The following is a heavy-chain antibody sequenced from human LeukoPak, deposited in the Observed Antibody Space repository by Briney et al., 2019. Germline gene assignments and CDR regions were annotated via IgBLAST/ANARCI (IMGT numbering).Heavy chain of an antibody. CDR3: ARSPGSGSYYKGYFDY. CDR2: ISYDGSNK. Sequence: PGGSLRLSCAASGFTFSSYGMHWVRQAPGKGLEWVAVISYDGSNKYYADSVKGRFTISRDNSKNTLYLQMNSLRAEDTAVYYCARSPGSGSYYKGYFDYWGQGTLVTVSS. D-gene: IGHD3-10*01. J-gene: IGHJ4*02. CDR1: GFTFSSYG. V-gene: IGHV3-30*03.